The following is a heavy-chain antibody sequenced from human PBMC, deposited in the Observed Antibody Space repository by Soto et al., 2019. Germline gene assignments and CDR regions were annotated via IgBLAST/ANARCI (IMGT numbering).Heavy chain of an antibody. V-gene: IGHV4-39*01. J-gene: IGHJ5*02. D-gene: IGHD4-4*01. CDR2: IYYSGST. Sequence: PSETLSLTCTVSGVSISSSTYYWAWIRKHPGKGLEWIGTIYYSGSTYYNPSLKSRVTISVDTSKHQCSLTLRFVTAADKTGNEFARHTFRVNTPPLFDPWGQGTPVTSPQ. CDR3: ARHTFRVNTPPLFDP. CDR1: GVSISSSTYY.